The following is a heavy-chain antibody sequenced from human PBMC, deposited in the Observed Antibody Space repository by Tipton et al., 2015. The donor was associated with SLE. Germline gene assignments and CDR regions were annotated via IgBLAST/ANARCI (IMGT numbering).Heavy chain of an antibody. J-gene: IGHJ6*03. Sequence: SLRLSCAASGFTFDDYAMHWVRQAPGKGLEWVAGISWDSDSIGYADSVKGRFTISRDNAKNSLYMQMNGLRAEDTALYYCVKDKEIYYYFPMDVWGKGTTVTVSS. CDR3: VKDKEIYYYFPMDV. V-gene: IGHV3-9*01. CDR2: ISWDSDSI. D-gene: IGHD5-24*01. CDR1: GFTFDDYA.